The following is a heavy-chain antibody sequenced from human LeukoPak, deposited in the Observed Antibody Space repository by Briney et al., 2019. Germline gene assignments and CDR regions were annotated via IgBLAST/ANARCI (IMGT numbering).Heavy chain of an antibody. CDR2: ISGYNGNT. D-gene: IGHD2-15*01. CDR3: ARGNCNGGACYTEFGY. Sequence: ASVKVSCKASGGTFSRYAINWVRQAPGQGLEWMGWISGYNGNTNYAQKLQGRLTVTTDTSASTAYMELRSLRSDDTAVYYCARGNCNGGACYTEFGYWGQGTPVTVSS. J-gene: IGHJ4*02. V-gene: IGHV1-18*01. CDR1: GGTFSRYA.